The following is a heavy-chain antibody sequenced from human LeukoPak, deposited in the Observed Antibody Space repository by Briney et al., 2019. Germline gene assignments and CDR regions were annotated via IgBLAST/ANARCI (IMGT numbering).Heavy chain of an antibody. CDR2: IYYSGST. CDR1: GGSISSYY. J-gene: IGHJ4*02. CDR3: ARFMLGGAVDY. Sequence: SETLSLTCTVSGGSISSYYWSWTRQPPGKGLEWIGYIYYSGSTNYNPSLKSRVTISVDTSKNQFSLKLSSVTAADTAVYYCARFMLGGAVDYWGQGTLVTVSS. D-gene: IGHD1-26*01. V-gene: IGHV4-59*01.